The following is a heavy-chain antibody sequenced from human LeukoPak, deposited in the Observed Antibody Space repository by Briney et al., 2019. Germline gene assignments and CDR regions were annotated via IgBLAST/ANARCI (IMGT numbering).Heavy chain of an antibody. Sequence: SGGSLRLSCAASGFTFSDSFMYWVRQAPGKGLEWVGRSRNKADSYTAEYAASVKGRFTISRDESKNSLYLQISSLETEDAAVYYCATSSWYRLAYWGQGSLVTVSS. J-gene: IGHJ4*02. D-gene: IGHD6-13*01. CDR3: ATSSWYRLAY. CDR1: GFTFSDSF. CDR2: SRNKADSYTA. V-gene: IGHV3-72*01.